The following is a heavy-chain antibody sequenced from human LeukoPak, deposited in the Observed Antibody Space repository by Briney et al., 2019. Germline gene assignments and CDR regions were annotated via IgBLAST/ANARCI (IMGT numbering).Heavy chain of an antibody. CDR3: ARESHTSTTFDY. CDR1: GFTFSSYA. Sequence: GGSLRLSCAASGFTFSSYAIHWVRQAPGKGLEWVAVISYDGSNKYYADSVKGRFTISRDNSKNTLYLQMNSLRAEDTAVYYCARESHTSTTFDYWGQGTLVTVSS. CDR2: ISYDGSNK. D-gene: IGHD1-1*01. V-gene: IGHV3-30-3*01. J-gene: IGHJ4*02.